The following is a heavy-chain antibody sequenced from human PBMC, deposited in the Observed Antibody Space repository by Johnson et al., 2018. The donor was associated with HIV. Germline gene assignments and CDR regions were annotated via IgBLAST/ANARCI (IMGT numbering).Heavy chain of an antibody. CDR3: AKGLIMIVFGGGLAHDAFDM. D-gene: IGHD3-16*01. Sequence: QMQLVESGGGVVQPGRSLRLSCAASGFTFSSYAMHWIRQAPGKALEWVAIISYDGSNKYYADSVKGRFTISRDNSKNTLHLQMNSLRAEDTAVYYCAKGLIMIVFGGGLAHDAFDMWGQGTMVTVSS. CDR2: ISYDGSNK. CDR1: GFTFSSYA. J-gene: IGHJ3*02. V-gene: IGHV3-30*04.